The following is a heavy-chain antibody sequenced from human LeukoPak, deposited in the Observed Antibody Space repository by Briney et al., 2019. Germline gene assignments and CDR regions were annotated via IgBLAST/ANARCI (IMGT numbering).Heavy chain of an antibody. CDR3: ARLTGSKADGMDV. J-gene: IGHJ6*02. CDR1: GFTFSSFW. CDR2: IKQDGSDK. V-gene: IGHV3-7*01. Sequence: SGGSLRLSCAASGFTFSSFWMTWVRQAPGKGLEWVANIKQDGSDKHYVDSVKGRVTISRDNARNSLYLQMSSLRAEDAAVYYCARLTGSKADGMDVWGQGTTVTVSS. D-gene: IGHD1-14*01.